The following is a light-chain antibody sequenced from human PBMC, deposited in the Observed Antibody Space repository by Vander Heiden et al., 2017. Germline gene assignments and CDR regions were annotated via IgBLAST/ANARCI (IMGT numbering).Light chain of an antibody. Sequence: QSALTQPRSVSGSPGQSVTISCTGTSSDVGGYNYVSWYQQHPGKAPKLMIYDVSKRPSGVPDRFSGSKSGNTASLTISGLQAEDEADYYRCSYAGSTRVFGGGTKLTVL. CDR2: DVS. CDR1: SSDVGGYNY. V-gene: IGLV2-11*01. CDR3: CSYAGSTRV. J-gene: IGLJ2*01.